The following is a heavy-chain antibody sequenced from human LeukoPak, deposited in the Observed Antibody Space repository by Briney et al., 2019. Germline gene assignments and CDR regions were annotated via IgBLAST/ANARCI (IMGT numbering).Heavy chain of an antibody. D-gene: IGHD3-16*01. CDR2: IYHSGST. V-gene: IGHV4-38-2*02. CDR1: GYSISSGYN. Sequence: SETLSLTCTVSGYSISSGYNWGWIRQPPGKGLEWIGSIYHSGSTYYNPSLKSRVTISVDTSKNQFSLKLSSVTAADTAVYYCARDSMITFGGTHYMDVWGKGTTVTVSS. CDR3: ARDSMITFGGTHYMDV. J-gene: IGHJ6*03.